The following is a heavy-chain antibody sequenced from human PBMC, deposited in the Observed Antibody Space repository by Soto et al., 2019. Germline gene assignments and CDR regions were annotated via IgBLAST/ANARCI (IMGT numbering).Heavy chain of an antibody. CDR3: ARVGDTAMVRDNYYYGMDV. J-gene: IGHJ6*02. V-gene: IGHV4-39*01. Sequence: SETLSLTCSVSGDSTTSDAYYWGWIRQPPGKGLEWLGSIYYSGYTYYNPSLKSRVTISVDTSKNQFSRKLSSVTAADTAVYYCARVGDTAMVRDNYYYGMDVWGQGTTVTVSS. CDR2: IYYSGYT. D-gene: IGHD5-18*01. CDR1: GDSTTSDAYY.